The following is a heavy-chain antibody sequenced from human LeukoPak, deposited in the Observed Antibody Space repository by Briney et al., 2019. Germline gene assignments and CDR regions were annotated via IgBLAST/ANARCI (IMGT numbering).Heavy chain of an antibody. D-gene: IGHD1-14*01. CDR3: ARGTPDYFDY. CDR2: MNPIFGNA. CDR1: GYTFTSYA. V-gene: IGHV1-8*02. J-gene: IGHJ4*02. Sequence: ASVKVSCKASGYTFTSYAINWVRQAPGQGLEWMGGMNPIFGNASYAQKFQGRVTMTRNNSISTAYMELSSLRSEDTAVYYCARGTPDYFDYWGQGTLVTVSS.